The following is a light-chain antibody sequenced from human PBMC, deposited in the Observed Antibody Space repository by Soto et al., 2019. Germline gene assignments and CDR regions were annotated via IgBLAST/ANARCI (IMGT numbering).Light chain of an antibody. Sequence: QSVLTQPPSASGTPGQRVTISCSGSSSNIGSNTVNWYQQLPGTAPKLLIYSNNQRPSGVPDRFSGSKSGTSASLAISGPQWEEVAIYTCAQGEERLIGPGYVFGTGTKLPAL. CDR3: AQGEERLIGPGYV. J-gene: IGLJ1*01. V-gene: IGLV1-44*01. CDR2: SNN. CDR1: SSNIGSNT.